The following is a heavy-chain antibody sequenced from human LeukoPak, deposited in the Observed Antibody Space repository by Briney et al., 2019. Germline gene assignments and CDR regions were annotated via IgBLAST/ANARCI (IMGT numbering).Heavy chain of an antibody. D-gene: IGHD1-26*01. CDR2: ISHDGNNN. V-gene: IGHV3-30*03. CDR1: GFTFSSYG. CDR3: ARWEIDY. Sequence: GRSLRLSCAASGFTFSSYGMHWVRQAPDKGLEWVAFISHDGNNNFYADSVKGRFTISRDNSKNTLYLQMNSLRAEDTAVYYCARWEIDYWGEGTLVTVSS. J-gene: IGHJ4*02.